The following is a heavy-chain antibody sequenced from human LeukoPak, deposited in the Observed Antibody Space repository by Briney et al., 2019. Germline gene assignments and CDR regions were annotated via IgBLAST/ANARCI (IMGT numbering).Heavy chain of an antibody. D-gene: IGHD5-18*01. Sequence: PGGSLRLSCAASGFTFDDYGMSWVRQAPGKGLEWVSGINWNGGSTGYADSVKGRFTISRDNAKNSLYLQMNSLRAEDTALYYCARDALPTYVDTDMAYYFDYWGQGTLVTVSS. J-gene: IGHJ4*02. CDR1: GFTFDDYG. CDR2: INWNGGST. CDR3: ARDALPTYVDTDMAYYFDY. V-gene: IGHV3-20*04.